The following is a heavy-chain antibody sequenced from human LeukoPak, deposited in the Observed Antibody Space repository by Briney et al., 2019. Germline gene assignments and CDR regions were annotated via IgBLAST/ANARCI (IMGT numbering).Heavy chain of an antibody. Sequence: ASVKVSCKASGGTFSSYAISWVRQAPGQGLEWMGRIIPILGIANYAQKFQGRVTITADKSTSTAYMELSSLRSEDTAVYYCASPLWFGVELHNRYFDLWGRGTLVTVSS. CDR2: IIPILGIA. J-gene: IGHJ2*01. V-gene: IGHV1-69*04. CDR3: ASPLWFGVELHNRYFDL. CDR1: GGTFSSYA. D-gene: IGHD3-10*01.